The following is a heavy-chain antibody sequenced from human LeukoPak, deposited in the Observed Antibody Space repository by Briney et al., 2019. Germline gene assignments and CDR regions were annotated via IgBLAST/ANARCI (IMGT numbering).Heavy chain of an antibody. CDR2: ISGSGGST. Sequence: GGSLRLSCAASGFTFSSYAMSWVRQAPGKGLEWVSAISGSGGSTYYADSVKGRLTISRDNSKNTLYLQMNSLRAEDTAVYYCAKYRHFWSGHPSPDYWGQGTLVTVSS. V-gene: IGHV3-23*01. CDR3: AKYRHFWSGHPSPDY. D-gene: IGHD3-3*02. CDR1: GFTFSSYA. J-gene: IGHJ4*02.